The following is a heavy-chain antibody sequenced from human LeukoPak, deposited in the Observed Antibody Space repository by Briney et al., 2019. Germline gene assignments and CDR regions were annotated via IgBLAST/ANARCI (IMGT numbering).Heavy chain of an antibody. Sequence: SETLSLTCTVSGGSISSGDYYWSWIRQPPGKGLEWIGYVYYSGSTYYNLSLKSRVTISVDTSKNQFSLKVSSVTAADTAVYYCVRASWEILKVSWFDPWGQGTLVTVSS. CDR3: VRASWEILKVSWFDP. CDR1: GGSISSGDYY. D-gene: IGHD1-26*01. J-gene: IGHJ5*02. V-gene: IGHV4-30-4*08. CDR2: VYYSGST.